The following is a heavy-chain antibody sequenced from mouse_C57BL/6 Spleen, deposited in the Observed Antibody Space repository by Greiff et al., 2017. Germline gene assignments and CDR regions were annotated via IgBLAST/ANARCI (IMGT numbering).Heavy chain of an antibody. V-gene: IGHV1-64*01. Sequence: QVHVKQSGAELVKPGASVKLSCKASGYTFTSYWMHWVKQRPGQGLEWIGMIHPNSGSTNYNEKFKSKATLTVDKSSSTAYMQLSSLTSEDSAVYYCARCDYDGGYWGQGTTLTVSS. CDR3: ARCDYDGGY. J-gene: IGHJ2*01. D-gene: IGHD2-4*01. CDR1: GYTFTSYW. CDR2: IHPNSGST.